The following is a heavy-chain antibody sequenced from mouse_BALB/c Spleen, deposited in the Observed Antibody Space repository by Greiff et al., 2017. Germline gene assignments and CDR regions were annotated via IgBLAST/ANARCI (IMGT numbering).Heavy chain of an antibody. CDR1: GFAFSSYD. J-gene: IGHJ3*01. CDR3: ARRFAY. CDR2: ISSGGGST. Sequence: DVHLVESGGGLVKPGGSLKLSCAASGFAFSSYDMSWVRQTPEKRLEWVAYISSGGGSTYYPDTVKGRFTISRDNAKNTLYLQMSSLKSEDTAMYYCARRFAYWGQGTLVTVSA. V-gene: IGHV5-12-1*01.